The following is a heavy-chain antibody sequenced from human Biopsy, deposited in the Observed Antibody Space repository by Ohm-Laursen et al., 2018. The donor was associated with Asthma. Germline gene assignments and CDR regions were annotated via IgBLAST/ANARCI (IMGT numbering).Heavy chain of an antibody. CDR3: ARDGPELPTELDY. Sequence: GSLRLSCSASGFTFGNFWMSWDRQTPGKGLEWVATITGDGSQKFYVDSVTGRFTISRDNSKNSLYLQMNSLRAEDTAVHYCARDGPELPTELDYWGPGTLVTVSS. J-gene: IGHJ4*02. V-gene: IGHV3-7*01. D-gene: IGHD1-14*01. CDR2: ITGDGSQK. CDR1: GFTFGNFW.